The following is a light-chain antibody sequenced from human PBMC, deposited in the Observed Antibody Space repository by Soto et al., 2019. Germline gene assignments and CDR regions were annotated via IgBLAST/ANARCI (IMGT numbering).Light chain of an antibody. V-gene: IGKV3-11*01. CDR3: LQHNSYPWT. Sequence: ELVLTQSPDTLSLSPGERATLSCRAGQRTDSLLAWYQQKPGQAPRLLIYDASYRATGVPARFIGGGSGTDFTLTITSLEPEDFATYYCLQHNSYPWTFGQGTKVEIK. CDR2: DAS. J-gene: IGKJ1*01. CDR1: QRTDSL.